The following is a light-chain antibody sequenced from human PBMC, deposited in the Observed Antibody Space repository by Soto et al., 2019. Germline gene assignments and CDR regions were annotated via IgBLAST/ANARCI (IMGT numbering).Light chain of an antibody. J-gene: IGLJ1*01. CDR1: SSVVGAYDY. V-gene: IGLV2-11*01. CDR2: DVR. Sequence: QSALTQPRSVSGSPGQSVTVSCTGTSSVVGAYDYVSWYQQHPGKAPKLIIYDVRKRPSGVPDRFSGSKSGNTASLTISGLQADDEADYYCCSYAGNFIYVFATGTKVTVL. CDR3: CSYAGNFIYV.